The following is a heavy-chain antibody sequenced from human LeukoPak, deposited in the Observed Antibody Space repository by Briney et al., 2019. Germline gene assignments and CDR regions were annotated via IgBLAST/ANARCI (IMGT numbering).Heavy chain of an antibody. V-gene: IGHV4-34*01. CDR1: GGSFSGYY. Sequence: PSETLSLTCAVYGGSFSGYYWSWIRQPPGKGLEWIGEINHSGSTNYNPSLKSRVTISVDTSKNQFSLKLSSVTAADTAVYYCARGPVSTHYYDSSGYHEVYFDYWGQGTLVTVSS. J-gene: IGHJ4*02. D-gene: IGHD3-22*01. CDR2: INHSGST. CDR3: ARGPVSTHYYDSSGYHEVYFDY.